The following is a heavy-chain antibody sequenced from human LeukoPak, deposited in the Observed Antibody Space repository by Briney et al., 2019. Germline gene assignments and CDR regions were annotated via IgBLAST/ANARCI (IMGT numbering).Heavy chain of an antibody. D-gene: IGHD5-12*01. CDR1: GGSISSYY. CDR3: ARAGVVATIFDS. V-gene: IGHV4-59*01. CDR2: IYYPGSS. J-gene: IGHJ4*02. Sequence: PSETLSLTCSVSGGSISSYYWSWLRQPPGKGLEWIGYIYYPGSSTYNPSLKGRLTISVDTSKNQFSLRLTSVTAADTAVYYCARAGVVATIFDSGGQGTLVTVS.